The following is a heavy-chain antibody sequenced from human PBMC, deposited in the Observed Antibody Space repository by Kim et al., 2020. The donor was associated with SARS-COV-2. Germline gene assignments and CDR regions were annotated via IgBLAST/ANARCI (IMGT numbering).Heavy chain of an antibody. CDR2: ISYDGSNK. V-gene: IGHV3-30*04. CDR1: GFTFSSYA. CDR3: ARDRIPIVVVIYYYYYYGMDV. Sequence: GGSLRLSCAASGFTFSSYAMHWVRQAPGKGLEWVAVISYDGSNKYYADSVKGRFTISRDNSKNTLYLQMNSLRAEDTAVYYCARDRIPIVVVIYYYYYYGMDVRGQGTTGTLSS. J-gene: IGHJ6*02. D-gene: IGHD3-22*01.